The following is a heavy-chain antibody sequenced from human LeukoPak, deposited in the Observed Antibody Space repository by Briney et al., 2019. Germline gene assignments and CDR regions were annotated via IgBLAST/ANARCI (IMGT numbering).Heavy chain of an antibody. J-gene: IGHJ4*02. CDR1: GGSISSSSYY. V-gene: IGHV4-39*01. CDR3: ARLGTDWGFLFDS. Sequence: SETLSLTCTVSGGSISSSSYYWGWLRQPPGKGLEWIGSIYYSGSTYYNASLKSRVTISVDTSKTQFSLKLSSVTAADTAMYYCARLGTDWGFLFDSWGQGTLVTVSS. D-gene: IGHD7-27*01. CDR2: IYYSGST.